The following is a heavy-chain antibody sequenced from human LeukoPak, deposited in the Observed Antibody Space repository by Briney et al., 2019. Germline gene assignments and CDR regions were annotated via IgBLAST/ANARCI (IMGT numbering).Heavy chain of an antibody. CDR1: GGSFSGYY. V-gene: IGHV4-34*01. CDR2: INHSGST. D-gene: IGHD6-19*01. J-gene: IGHJ4*02. Sequence: SETLSLTCAVYGGSFSGYYWSWIRQPPGKGLEWIGEINHSGSTNYNPSLKSRVTISVDTSKNQFSLRLSSVTAADTAVYYCARYVTELSSVAGHFDYWGQGTLVTVSS. CDR3: ARYVTELSSVAGHFDY.